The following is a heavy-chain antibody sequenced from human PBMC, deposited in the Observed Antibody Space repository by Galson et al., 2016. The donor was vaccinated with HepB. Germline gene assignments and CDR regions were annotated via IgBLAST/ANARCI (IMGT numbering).Heavy chain of an antibody. CDR2: ISWNSGSI. CDR1: GIIFDDYA. D-gene: IGHD3-3*01. CDR3: AILPYDFWSGETVYYYSYVMDV. Sequence: SLRLSCAASGIIFDDYAMHWVRQAPGKGLEWVSGISWNSGSIGYADSVKGRFTISRDNAKNSLYLQMNSLRAEDTALYYCAILPYDFWSGETVYYYSYVMDVWGLGTTVTVSS. V-gene: IGHV3-9*01. J-gene: IGHJ6*02.